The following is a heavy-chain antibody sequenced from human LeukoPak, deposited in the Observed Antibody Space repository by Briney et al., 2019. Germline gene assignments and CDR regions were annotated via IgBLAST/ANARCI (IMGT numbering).Heavy chain of an antibody. CDR1: GFTFDTYA. CDR2: ISGSGTNT. V-gene: IGHV3-23*01. J-gene: IGHJ4*02. Sequence: PGGSLRLSCAASGFTFDTYALSWVRRAPGKGLEWVSAISGSGTNTYYADSVKGRFTISRDNSKGTVFLQMNSLRAEDTALYYCAKVEGSSGGFFDYWGQGTLVTVSS. D-gene: IGHD6-19*01. CDR3: AKVEGSSGGFFDY.